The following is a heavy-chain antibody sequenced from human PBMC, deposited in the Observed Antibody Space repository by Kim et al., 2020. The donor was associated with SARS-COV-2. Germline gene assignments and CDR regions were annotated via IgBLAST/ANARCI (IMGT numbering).Heavy chain of an antibody. CDR2: INHSGST. CDR3: ARGPLGGLDV. Sequence: SETLSLTCAVYGGSFSGYYWSWIRQPPGKGLEWIGEINHSGSTNYNPSLKSRVTISVDTSKNQFSLKLSSVTAADTAVYYCARGPLGGLDVWGQGTTVTVSS. V-gene: IGHV4-34*01. D-gene: IGHD3-16*01. CDR1: GGSFSGYY. J-gene: IGHJ6*02.